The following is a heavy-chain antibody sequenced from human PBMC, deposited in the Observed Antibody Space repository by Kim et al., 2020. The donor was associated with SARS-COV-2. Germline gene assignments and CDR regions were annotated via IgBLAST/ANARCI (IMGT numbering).Heavy chain of an antibody. J-gene: IGHJ4*02. CDR3: AREGRSGSYFGTRGYFDY. CDR2: IYSGGST. CDR1: GFTVSSNY. Sequence: GGSLRLSCAASGFTVSSNYMSWVRQAPGKGLEWVSVIYSGGSTYYADSVKGRFTISRDNSKNTLYLQMNSLRAEDTAVYYCAREGRSGSYFGTRGYFDYWGQGTLVTVSS. D-gene: IGHD3-10*01. V-gene: IGHV3-53*01.